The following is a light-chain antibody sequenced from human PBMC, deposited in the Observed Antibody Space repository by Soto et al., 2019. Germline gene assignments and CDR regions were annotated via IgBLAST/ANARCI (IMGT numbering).Light chain of an antibody. V-gene: IGKV3-20*01. CDR1: LSFASSY. Sequence: IVLTQSPVTLSLSPGDRATLSSRASLSFASSYLGWYQQKPGQAPRLLIYAASTRATGIPDRFSGSGSATDFTLTISRLEPEDSAVYYCQHYDSSPPYTFGQGTKVDIK. CDR2: AAS. J-gene: IGKJ2*01. CDR3: QHYDSSPPYT.